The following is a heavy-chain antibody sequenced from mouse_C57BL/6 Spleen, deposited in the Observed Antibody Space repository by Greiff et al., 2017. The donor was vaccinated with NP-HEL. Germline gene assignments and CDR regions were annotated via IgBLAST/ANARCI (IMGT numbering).Heavy chain of an antibody. CDR1: GYTFTSYW. Sequence: QVQLKQPGAELVMPGASVKLSCKASGYTFTSYWMHWVKQRPGQGLEWIGEIDPSDSYTNYNQKFKGKSTLTVDKSSSTAYMQLSSLTSEDSAVYYCARRGVDDYDGAWFAYWGQGTLVTVSA. CDR3: ARRGVDDYDGAWFAY. D-gene: IGHD2-4*01. CDR2: IDPSDSYT. J-gene: IGHJ3*01. V-gene: IGHV1-69*01.